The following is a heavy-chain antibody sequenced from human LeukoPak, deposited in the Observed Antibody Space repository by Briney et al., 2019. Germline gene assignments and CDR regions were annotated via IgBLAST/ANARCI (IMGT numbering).Heavy chain of an antibody. V-gene: IGHV4-34*01. CDR2: INHSGST. CDR3: ARVPSSGWIYFDY. Sequence: SETLSLTCAVYGGSFSGYYWSWIRQPPGKGLEWIGEINHSGSTNYNPSLKSRVTISVDTSKNQFSLKLTSVTAADTAVYYCARVPSSGWIYFDYWGQGTLVTVSS. CDR1: GGSFSGYY. J-gene: IGHJ4*02. D-gene: IGHD6-19*01.